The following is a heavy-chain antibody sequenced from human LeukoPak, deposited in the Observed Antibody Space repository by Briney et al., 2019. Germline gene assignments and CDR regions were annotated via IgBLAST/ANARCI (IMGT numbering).Heavy chain of an antibody. V-gene: IGHV3-7*01. CDR1: GFTFSSYW. CDR3: ATPGAVGATLRGIDY. D-gene: IGHD1-26*01. Sequence: GGSLRLSCAASGFTFSSYWMSWVRQAPGKGLEWVANIKQDGSEKYYVDSVKGRFTISRDNAKNSLYLQMNSLRAEDTAVYYCATPGAVGATLRGIDYWGQGTLVTVSS. J-gene: IGHJ4*02. CDR2: IKQDGSEK.